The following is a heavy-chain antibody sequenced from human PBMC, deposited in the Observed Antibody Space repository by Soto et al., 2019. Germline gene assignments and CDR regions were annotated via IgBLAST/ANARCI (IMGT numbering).Heavy chain of an antibody. CDR1: RFILSGYD. V-gene: IGHV3-13*05. D-gene: IGHD3-22*01. CDR2: IGTAGDP. Sequence: GGSLRLSCVASRFILSGYDMHWVRQATGEGLEWVSAIGTAGDPYYSGSVKGRFTISRGNAENSVYLQMNSLRAGDTAVYYCARAGYDSSGYYFYAMDVWGPGTTVTVS. J-gene: IGHJ6*02. CDR3: ARAGYDSSGYYFYAMDV.